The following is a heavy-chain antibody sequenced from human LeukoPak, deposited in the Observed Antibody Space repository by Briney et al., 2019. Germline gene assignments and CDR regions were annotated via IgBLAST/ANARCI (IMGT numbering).Heavy chain of an antibody. CDR1: GFTFSSYE. J-gene: IGHJ4*02. Sequence: PGGSLRLSCAASGFTFSSYEMNWVRQAPGKGLEWVSYIGTGGSTIYNADSVKGRFTISRDNAKNSLYLQINSLRAEDTAVYYCLWGAFYFDYWGQGTLVTVSS. V-gene: IGHV3-48*03. CDR2: IGTGGSTI. D-gene: IGHD3-16*01. CDR3: LWGAFYFDY.